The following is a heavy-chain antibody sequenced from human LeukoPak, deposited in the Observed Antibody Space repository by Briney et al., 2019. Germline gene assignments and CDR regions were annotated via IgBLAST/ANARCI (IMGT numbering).Heavy chain of an antibody. Sequence: ASVTVSCKASGDTFTGDYIHWVRQAPGQGLEWMGWIYPYSGDTNYAQNFQGRVTMTRDTSISTAYMELSSLKSDDTAVYYCAGDRNSGSSLDIWGQGTMLTVSS. D-gene: IGHD6-6*01. CDR3: AGDRNSGSSLDI. V-gene: IGHV1-2*02. J-gene: IGHJ3*02. CDR2: IYPYSGDT. CDR1: GDTFTGDY.